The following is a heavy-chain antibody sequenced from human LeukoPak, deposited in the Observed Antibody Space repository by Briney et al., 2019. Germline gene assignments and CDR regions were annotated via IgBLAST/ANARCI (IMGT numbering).Heavy chain of an antibody. CDR2: ISSTGGST. J-gene: IGHJ4*02. CDR1: GFNFNNYA. D-gene: IGHD3-10*01. V-gene: IGHV3-23*01. CDR3: VGGSGSRRWVDY. Sequence: GGSLRLSCTVSGFNFNNYAMGWVRQAPWKGLEWVSGISSTGGSTYYADSLRGRFTISRDNSQKTLSLEIDSLTDEDTAVYYCVGGSGSRRWVDYWGQGTLVTVSS.